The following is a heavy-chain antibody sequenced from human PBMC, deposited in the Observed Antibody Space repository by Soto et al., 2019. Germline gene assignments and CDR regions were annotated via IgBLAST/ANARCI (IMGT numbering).Heavy chain of an antibody. CDR3: AREGGHGTANNNYGLDV. Sequence: ASLKVSFKASCYPFNNFSSHGWLHSPLQCLEWLGRMSGRSVDPNCAPTFRYRITISTDTSNNTAYMELRSLRSDDTAVYYCAREGGHGTANNNYGLDVWGQGTTVTVSS. D-gene: IGHD2-21*02. J-gene: IGHJ6*02. CDR1: CYPFNNFS. CDR2: MSGRSVDP. V-gene: IGHV1-18*01.